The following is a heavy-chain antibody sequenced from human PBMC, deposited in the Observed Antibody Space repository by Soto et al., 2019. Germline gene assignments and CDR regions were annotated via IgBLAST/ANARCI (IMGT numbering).Heavy chain of an antibody. CDR2: ISYDGSNK. CDR3: ARDLVVAGP. V-gene: IGHV3-30-3*01. CDR1: GFTFSSYA. D-gene: IGHD6-19*01. J-gene: IGHJ5*02. Sequence: QVQLVESGGGVVQPGRSLRLSCAASGFTFSSYAMHWVRQAPGKGLEWVAVISYDGSNKYYADSVKGRFTISRDNSKNTLYLQMNSLRAEDTAVYYCARDLVVAGPWGQGTLVTVSS.